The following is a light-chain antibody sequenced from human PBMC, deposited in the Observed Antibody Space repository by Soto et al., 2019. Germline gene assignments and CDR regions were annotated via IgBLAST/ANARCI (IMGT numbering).Light chain of an antibody. Sequence: QSVLTQPPSVSGAPGQRVTISCTGNSSNIGAGYDVHWYQQLPGKAPKLLIFGNSHRPSGVPDRFFGSKSGTSASLAITGLQAEDEADYYCSSFSSILDLNIFGGGTKVTVL. CDR3: SSFSSILDLNI. V-gene: IGLV1-40*01. J-gene: IGLJ2*01. CDR1: SSNIGAGYD. CDR2: GNS.